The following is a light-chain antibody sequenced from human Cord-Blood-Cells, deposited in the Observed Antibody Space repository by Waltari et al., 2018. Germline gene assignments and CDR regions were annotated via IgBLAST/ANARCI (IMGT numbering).Light chain of an antibody. J-gene: IGLJ2*01. V-gene: IGLV2-8*01. CDR3: SSYAGSNNLV. CDR1: SRHVGGYNS. CDR2: EVS. Sequence: QSGLTQPPSASGSPGQSVTISCTGTSRHVGGYNSVSWYQQHPGKAPKLMIYEVSKRPSGVPDRFSGSKSGNTASLTVSGLQAEDEADYYCSSYAGSNNLVFGGGTKLTVL.